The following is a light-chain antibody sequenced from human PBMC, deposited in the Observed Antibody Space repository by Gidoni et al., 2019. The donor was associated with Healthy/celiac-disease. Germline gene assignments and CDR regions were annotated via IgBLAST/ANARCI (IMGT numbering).Light chain of an antibody. Sequence: EIVLTQSPGTLSLSPGERATLSCRASQSVSSSYLAWYQQKPGQAPRLLIYGASSRATGIPDRGSGSGSGTDFTLTISRLEPEDFAVYYCQQYGSSRTFGQGTKVEIK. CDR2: GAS. J-gene: IGKJ1*01. CDR1: QSVSSSY. V-gene: IGKV3-20*01. CDR3: QQYGSSRT.